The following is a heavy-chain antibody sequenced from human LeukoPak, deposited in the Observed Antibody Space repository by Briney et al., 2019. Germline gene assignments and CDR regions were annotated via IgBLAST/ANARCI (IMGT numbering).Heavy chain of an antibody. D-gene: IGHD2-2*01. CDR1: GGTFSSYA. CDR3: ARASTSCYACDAFDI. J-gene: IGHJ3*02. V-gene: IGHV1-69*13. Sequence: ASVKVSCKASGGTFSSYAISWVRQAPGQGLEWMGGIIPIFGTANYAQKFRGRVTITADESTSTAYMELSSLRSEDTAVYYCARASTSCYACDAFDIWGQGTMVTVSS. CDR2: IIPIFGTA.